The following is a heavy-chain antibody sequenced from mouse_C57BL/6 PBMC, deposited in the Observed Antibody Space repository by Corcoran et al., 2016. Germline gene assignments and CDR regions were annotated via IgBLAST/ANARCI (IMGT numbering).Heavy chain of an antibody. D-gene: IGHD1-1*01. CDR1: GYTFTDYY. Sequence: QVQLKQSGAELVKPGASVKISCKASGYTFTDYYINWVKQRPGQGLEWMGKIGPGSGSTYYNEKFKGKATLTADKSSSTAYMQLSSLTSEDSAVYFCASGPYGSMAYWGQGTLVTVSA. CDR3: ASGPYGSMAY. J-gene: IGHJ3*01. CDR2: IGPGSGST. V-gene: IGHV1-77*01.